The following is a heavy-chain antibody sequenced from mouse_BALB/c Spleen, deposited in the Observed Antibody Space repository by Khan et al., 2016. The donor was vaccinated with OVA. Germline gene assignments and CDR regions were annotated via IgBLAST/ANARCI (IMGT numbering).Heavy chain of an antibody. CDR3: VNHGSSSAWFTY. D-gene: IGHD1-1*01. CDR1: DYTFTNYW. J-gene: IGHJ3*01. V-gene: IGHV1-7*01. CDR2: INPSTDYT. Sequence: QVQLKESGAELAKPGASVKMSCKASDYTFTNYWMHLVKQRPGQGLEWIGYINPSTDYTEYNQKFKDKATLTADKSSSTAYMQLSSLTSEDSAVYYCVNHGSSSAWFTYWGQGTLVTVSA.